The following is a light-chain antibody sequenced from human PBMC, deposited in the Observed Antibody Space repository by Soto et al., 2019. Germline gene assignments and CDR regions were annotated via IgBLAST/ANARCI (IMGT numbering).Light chain of an antibody. V-gene: IGLV2-14*01. CDR3: NSYTNTNTPYV. Sequence: QSALTQPASVSGSPGQSITISCTGTSGDVGAYNYVSWYQQHPGRAPKLIIFEVSDRPSGVSHRFSGSKSGNTASLTISGRQAEDEADYYCNSYTNTNTPYVFGTGTKLTVL. J-gene: IGLJ1*01. CDR2: EVS. CDR1: SGDVGAYNY.